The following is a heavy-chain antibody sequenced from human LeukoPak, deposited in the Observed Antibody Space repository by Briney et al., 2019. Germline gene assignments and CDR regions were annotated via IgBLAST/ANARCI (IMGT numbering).Heavy chain of an antibody. J-gene: IGHJ6*03. CDR3: ARELDSGSYYLYYYYYMDV. CDR2: IYTSGST. D-gene: IGHD1-26*01. Sequence: SETLSLTCTVSGGSISSYYWSWIRQPAGKGLEWIGRIYTSGSTNYNPSLKSRVTMSVDTSKTQFSLKLSSVTAADTAVYYCARELDSGSYYLYYYYYMDVWGKGTTVTVSS. V-gene: IGHV4-4*07. CDR1: GGSISSYY.